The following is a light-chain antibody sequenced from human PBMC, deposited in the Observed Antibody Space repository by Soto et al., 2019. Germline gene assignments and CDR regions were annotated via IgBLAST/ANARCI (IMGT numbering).Light chain of an antibody. CDR3: QQFSL. V-gene: IGKV1-5*03. CDR1: QSISTW. J-gene: IGKJ4*01. Sequence: DIQMSQSPSTLPSSLGDRVTITCRASQSISTWLAWYQQKPGKAPKLLIYKESILETGVPSRFSGSESGTEFTLTISSLQPDYFATYYCQQFSLFGGGTKVDIK. CDR2: KES.